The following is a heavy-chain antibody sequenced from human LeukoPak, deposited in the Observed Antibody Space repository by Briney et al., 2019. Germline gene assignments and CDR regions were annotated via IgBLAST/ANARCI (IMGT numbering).Heavy chain of an antibody. CDR1: GYTFTSYG. CDR2: ISAYNGNT. Sequence: ASVKVSCKASGYTFTSYGISWVRQAPGQGLGWMGWISAYNGNTNYAQKLQGRVTMTTDTSTSTAYMELRSLRSDDTAVYYCAIRYGSGTAFDYWGQGTLVTVSS. V-gene: IGHV1-18*04. D-gene: IGHD3-10*01. CDR3: AIRYGSGTAFDY. J-gene: IGHJ4*02.